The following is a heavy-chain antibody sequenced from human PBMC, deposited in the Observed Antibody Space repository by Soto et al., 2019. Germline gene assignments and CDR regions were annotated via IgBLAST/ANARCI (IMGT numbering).Heavy chain of an antibody. V-gene: IGHV3-9*01. J-gene: IGHJ6*03. CDR1: GFTFSSYS. CDR3: AKDSGYDYYYYYYMDV. Sequence: GGSLRLSCAASGFTFSSYSMNWVRQAPGKGLEWVSCISWNSSIIRYAASVKGRFTISRDNAKNSLYLQMNSLRAEDTALYYCAKDSGYDYYYYYYMDVWGKGTTVTVSS. CDR2: ISWNSSII. D-gene: IGHD5-12*01.